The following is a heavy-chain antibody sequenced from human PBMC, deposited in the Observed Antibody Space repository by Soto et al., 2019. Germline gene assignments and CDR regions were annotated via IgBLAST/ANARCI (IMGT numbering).Heavy chain of an antibody. V-gene: IGHV3-30*18. CDR2: ISHDGSNK. J-gene: IGHJ4*02. CDR3: AKETVWEILEGYFVY. CDR1: GFTFSTYG. D-gene: IGHD1-26*01. Sequence: QMQLVESGGGVVQPGRSLRVSCAASGFTFSTYGMHYVRQAPGKGLEWVGVISHDGSNKSYADSVKGRFTISRDNSKNTLYLQMNSLRPEDTAVYYCAKETVWEILEGYFVYWGQGTLVTVSS.